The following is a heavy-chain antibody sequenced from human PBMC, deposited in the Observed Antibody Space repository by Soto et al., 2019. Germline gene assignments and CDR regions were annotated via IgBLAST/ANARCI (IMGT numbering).Heavy chain of an antibody. CDR1: GGSISSGGYY. V-gene: IGHV4-31*03. Sequence: SESLSLTCTVSGGSISSGGYYWSWIRQHPGKGLEWIGYIYYSGSTYYNPSLKSRVTISVDTSKNQFSLKLSSVTAADTAVYYCARENIEYCSSTSCRNWFDPWGQGTLVTVSS. D-gene: IGHD2-2*01. CDR2: IYYSGST. CDR3: ARENIEYCSSTSCRNWFDP. J-gene: IGHJ5*02.